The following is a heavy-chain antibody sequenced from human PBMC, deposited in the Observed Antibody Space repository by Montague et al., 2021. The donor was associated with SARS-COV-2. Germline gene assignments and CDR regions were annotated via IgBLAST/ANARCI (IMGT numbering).Heavy chain of an antibody. CDR1: VRWNCGEDR. D-gene: IGHD2-15*01. J-gene: IGHJ5*02. V-gene: IGHV4-4*02. Sequence: SETLSLTCAGSVRWNCGEDRWSRGRQARGNRLAYEGQILHTGGNKYNPSLMSRVIISVDKSRNQFSLKVTSVTAAATAVYYCARLRGLVGRPPAGYNWFEPWGQGTLVTVFS. CDR2: ILHTGGN. CDR3: ARLRGLVGRPPAGYNWFEP.